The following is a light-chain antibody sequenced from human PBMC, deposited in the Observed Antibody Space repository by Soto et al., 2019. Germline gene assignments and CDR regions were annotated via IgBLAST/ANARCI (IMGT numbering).Light chain of an antibody. V-gene: IGKV3-15*01. J-gene: IGKJ3*01. CDR1: QSVNTN. Sequence: EIVMTQSPDTLSVSPGERATLSCRASQSVNTNLAWYRQTPGQPPRLLIYGASIRATGIPARFSGSGSGTELTLTISSLESEDFAVYYCQQYKDWPPLFTFGPGTRVDIK. CDR3: QQYKDWPPLFT. CDR2: GAS.